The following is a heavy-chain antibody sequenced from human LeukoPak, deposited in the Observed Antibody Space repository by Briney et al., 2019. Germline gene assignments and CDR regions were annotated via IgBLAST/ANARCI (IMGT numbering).Heavy chain of an antibody. CDR3: ARDPSDYDICTGYHLPNYGMDV. V-gene: IGHV1-18*01. J-gene: IGHJ6*02. CDR1: GYTFTCYG. D-gene: IGHD3-9*01. CDR2: ISSYYGNK. Sequence: GATVKFFCKASGYTFTCYGILWVRRPPAQALVWMGWISSYYGNKKYTQTVQGRVTKTKNTSTSTAYMGLRSLRSDDTAVYYCARDPSDYDICTGYHLPNYGMDVWGQGTTVTVSS.